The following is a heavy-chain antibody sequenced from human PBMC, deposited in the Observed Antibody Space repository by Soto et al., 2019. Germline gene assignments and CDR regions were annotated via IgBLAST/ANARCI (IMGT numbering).Heavy chain of an antibody. CDR2: INPSGGST. CDR1: GYTFTSYF. V-gene: IGHV1-46*03. J-gene: IGHJ4*02. CDR3: SGVFCRGGSCYSIDS. Sequence: QVQLVQSGAEVKKPGASVKVSCKASGYTFTSYFMHWVRQAPGQGLEWMGIINPSGGSTSYAQKSQERAPIPGNTPPIPVYLGLASRRSGNTAVFYCSGVFCRGGSCYSIDSWGQGTLGTVSS. D-gene: IGHD2-15*01.